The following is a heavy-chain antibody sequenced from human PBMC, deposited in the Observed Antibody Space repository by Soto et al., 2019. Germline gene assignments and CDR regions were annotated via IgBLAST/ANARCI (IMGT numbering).Heavy chain of an antibody. D-gene: IGHD3-3*01. CDR3: ARDWSGYESVAFDI. Sequence: ASVKVSCKASGYTFTNYGISWVRQAPGQGLEWMGWISAYNGNTNYAQKLQGRVTMTTDTSTSTAYMELRSLRSDDTAVYYCARDWSGYESVAFDIWGQGTMVTVSS. J-gene: IGHJ3*02. CDR1: GYTFTNYG. CDR2: ISAYNGNT. V-gene: IGHV1-18*01.